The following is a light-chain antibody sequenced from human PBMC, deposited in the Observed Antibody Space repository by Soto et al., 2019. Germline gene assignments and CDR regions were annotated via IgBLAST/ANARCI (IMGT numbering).Light chain of an antibody. J-gene: IGLJ1*01. CDR1: SSDVGGHDY. CDR2: KVS. CDR3: SSYTDSNSFYV. Sequence: QSALTQPASVSGSPGQSITISCNGTSSDVGGHDYVSWYQQHPGKAPKLTIFKVSNRPSGVSTRFSGSKSGNTASLTISGLQAEDEADYYCSSYTDSNSFYVFGSGTKLTVL. V-gene: IGLV2-14*01.